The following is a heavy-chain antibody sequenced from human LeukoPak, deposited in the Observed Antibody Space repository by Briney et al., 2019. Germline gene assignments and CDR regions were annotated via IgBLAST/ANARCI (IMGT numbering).Heavy chain of an antibody. J-gene: IGHJ4*02. CDR1: GFFFNNYA. D-gene: IGHD1-26*01. V-gene: IGHV3-11*01. CDR3: ATTSPWDY. CDR2: ISGSGTTI. Sequence: PGGSLRLSCAASGFFFNNYAMNWIRQAPGKGLEWVSYISGSGTTIYYADSVKGRFTISRDNAQNSLYLQMNSLRAEDTAVYYCATTSPWDYWGQGTLVTVSS.